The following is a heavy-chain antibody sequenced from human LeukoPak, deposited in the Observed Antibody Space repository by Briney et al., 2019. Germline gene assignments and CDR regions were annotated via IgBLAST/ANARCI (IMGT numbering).Heavy chain of an antibody. D-gene: IGHD6-13*01. V-gene: IGHV4-4*02. J-gene: IGHJ4*02. Sequence: SETLSLTCAVSGGSISSNNWWSWVRQPPGKGLEWIGEIYHSGSTNYNPSLKSRVTISVDKSKNQFSLKLSSVTAADTAVYYCARVRQQLVPYFDYWGQGTLVTVSS. CDR1: GGSISSNNW. CDR2: IYHSGST. CDR3: ARVRQQLVPYFDY.